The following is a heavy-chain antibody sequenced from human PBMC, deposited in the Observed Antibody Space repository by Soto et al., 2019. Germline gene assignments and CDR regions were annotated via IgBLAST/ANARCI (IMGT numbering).Heavy chain of an antibody. CDR3: ASTTVVTRDGMDV. Sequence: SETLSLTCAVYGGSFSGYYWSWIRQPPGKGLEWIGEINHSGSTNYNPSLKSRVTISVDTSKNQFSLKLSSVTAADTAVYYCASTTVVTRDGMDVWGQGTTVTVSS. V-gene: IGHV4-34*01. CDR1: GGSFSGYY. CDR2: INHSGST. D-gene: IGHD4-17*01. J-gene: IGHJ6*02.